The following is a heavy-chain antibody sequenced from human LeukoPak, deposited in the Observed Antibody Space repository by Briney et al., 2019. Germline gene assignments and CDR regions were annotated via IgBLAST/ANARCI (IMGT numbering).Heavy chain of an antibody. J-gene: IGHJ4*02. CDR2: IWYDGSNK. CDR3: ARDFYYYDSSGYFDY. V-gene: IGHV3-33*01. Sequence: GGSLRLSCAASGFTFSSYGMHWVRQAPGKGLEWVAAIWYDGSNKYYADSVKGRFTISRDNSKNTLYLQMNSLRAEDTAVYYCARDFYYYDSSGYFDYWGQGTLATVSS. CDR1: GFTFSSYG. D-gene: IGHD3-22*01.